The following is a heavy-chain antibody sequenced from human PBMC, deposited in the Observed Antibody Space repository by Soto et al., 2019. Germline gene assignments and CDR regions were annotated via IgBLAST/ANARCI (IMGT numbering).Heavy chain of an antibody. CDR1: GGSISGSNYY. D-gene: IGHD2-2*01. J-gene: IGHJ5*02. CDR2: TYYSGST. V-gene: IGHV4-39*01. CDR3: ARSAGYCSSTNCYVSWFGP. Sequence: SETLSLTCIVSGGSISGSNYYWGWVRQPPGKELEWIARTYYSGSTYYNPPLKSRVAMSVDTSKNQFSLRLRSVTAADTAVYYCARSAGYCSSTNCYVSWFGPWGQGTLVT.